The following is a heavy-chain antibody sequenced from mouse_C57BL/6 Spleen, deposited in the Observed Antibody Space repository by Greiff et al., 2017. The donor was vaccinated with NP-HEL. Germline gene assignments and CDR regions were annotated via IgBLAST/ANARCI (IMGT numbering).Heavy chain of an antibody. CDR1: GYSITSGYD. D-gene: IGHD2-3*01. CDR3: AMSYDGYSWYFGV. CDR2: ISYSGST. V-gene: IGHV3-1*01. J-gene: IGHJ1*03. Sequence: EVQLQQSGPGMVKPSQSLSLTCTVTGYSITSGYDWHWIRHFPGNKLEWMGYISYSGSTNYNPSLKSRISITHDTSKNHFFLKLNSVTTEDTATYYCAMSYDGYSWYFGVWGTGTAVTVSS.